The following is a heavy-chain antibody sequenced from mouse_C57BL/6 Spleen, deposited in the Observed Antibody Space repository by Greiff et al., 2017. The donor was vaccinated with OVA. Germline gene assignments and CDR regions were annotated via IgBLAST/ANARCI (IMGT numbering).Heavy chain of an antibody. CDR2: IRLKSDNYAT. V-gene: IGHV6-3*01. J-gene: IGHJ3*01. Sequence: DVQLQESGGGLVQPGGSMKLSCVASGFTFSNYWMNWVRQSPEKGLEWVAQIRLKSDNYATHYAESVKGRFTISRDDSKSSVYLQMNNLRAEDTGIYYCTGYGSSYVRFFAYWGQGTLVTVSA. D-gene: IGHD1-1*01. CDR1: GFTFSNYW. CDR3: TGYGSSYVRFFAY.